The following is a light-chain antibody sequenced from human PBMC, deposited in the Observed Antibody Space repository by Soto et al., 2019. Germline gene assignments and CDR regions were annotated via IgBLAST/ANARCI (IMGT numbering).Light chain of an antibody. J-gene: IGKJ5*01. CDR3: MQGTHWPIT. CDR1: QSLVHSDGIAY. V-gene: IGKV2-30*02. CDR2: KVS. Sequence: TQSPLSLPVTLGQPASISCRSNQSLVHSDGIAYFSWFQQRPGRSPRRLIYKVSNRDSGVPARFSGSGSGTDFALKIRRVEAEDVGVYYCMQGTHWPITFGQGTRLEIK.